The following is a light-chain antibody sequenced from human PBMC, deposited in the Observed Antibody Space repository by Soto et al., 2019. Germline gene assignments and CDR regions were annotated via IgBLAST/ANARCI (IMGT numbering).Light chain of an antibody. CDR3: QQYGRSGFT. CDR2: GTS. Sequence: EIVLTQSPGTLALSPGERATLSCRASQSVSNYFLAWYQQKPGQPPRLLIYGTSIRATGISDRFSGSGSGTDFTLTISRLEPEDFAVYYCQQYGRSGFTFGPGTKVDIK. V-gene: IGKV3-20*01. J-gene: IGKJ3*01. CDR1: QSVSNYF.